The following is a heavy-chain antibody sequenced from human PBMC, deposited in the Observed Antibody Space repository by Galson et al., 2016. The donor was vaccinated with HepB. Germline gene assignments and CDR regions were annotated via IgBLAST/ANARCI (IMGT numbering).Heavy chain of an antibody. CDR3: VREVPGGGYFDY. CDR1: GGSVRSGGYS. CDR2: IHHVGSS. J-gene: IGHJ4*02. V-gene: IGHV4-30-2*01. D-gene: IGHD3-10*01. Sequence: LSLTCSVSGGSVRSGGYSWSWIRQTPGKGLEWIGFIHHVGSSSNNSSLKSRVVISLDRSRNQISLKLSSVTAADTAVYYCVREVPGGGYFDYWDQGTLVIVSS.